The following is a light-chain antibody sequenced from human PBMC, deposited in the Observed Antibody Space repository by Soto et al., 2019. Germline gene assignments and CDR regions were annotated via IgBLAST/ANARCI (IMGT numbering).Light chain of an antibody. Sequence: DIQMTQSPSTLSASVVDRVTITGRASQSVSDWLAWYQRKPGKVPKLLIYKASNLESGVPSRFSGSGSGTDFTLTISSLQPEDFATYSCQQLNSYPPFGGGTKVDIK. CDR3: QQLNSYPP. V-gene: IGKV1-5*03. J-gene: IGKJ4*01. CDR1: QSVSDW. CDR2: KAS.